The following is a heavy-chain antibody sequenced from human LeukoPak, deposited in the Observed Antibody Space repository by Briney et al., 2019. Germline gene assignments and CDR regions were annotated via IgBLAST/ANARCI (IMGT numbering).Heavy chain of an antibody. CDR3: ARTDGVDY. CDR2: INPNSGVT. CDR1: GYTFTGSY. J-gene: IGHJ4*02. V-gene: IGHV1-2*06. D-gene: IGHD4-17*01. Sequence: ASVKVSCRASGYTFTGSYIHWVRQAPGQGLEWMGRINPNSGVTIYAQKFQGRVTLTRDTSITTACMELSSLRSDDTAVYYCARTDGVDYWGQGTLVTVSS.